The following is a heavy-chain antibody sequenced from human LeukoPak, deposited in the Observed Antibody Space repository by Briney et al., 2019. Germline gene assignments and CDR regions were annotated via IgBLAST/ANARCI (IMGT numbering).Heavy chain of an antibody. Sequence: GGSLRLSCAASGFTFSSYAMHWVRQAPGKGLEWVAVISYDGSNKYYADSVKGRFTISRDNSKNTLYLQMNSLRAEDTAVYYCARDWNYVFDYWGQGTLVTVSS. CDR3: ARDWNYVFDY. J-gene: IGHJ4*02. CDR1: GFTFSSYA. V-gene: IGHV3-30-3*01. D-gene: IGHD1-7*01. CDR2: ISYDGSNK.